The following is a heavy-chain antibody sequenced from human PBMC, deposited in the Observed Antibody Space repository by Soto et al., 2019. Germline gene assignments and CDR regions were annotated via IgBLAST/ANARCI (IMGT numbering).Heavy chain of an antibody. D-gene: IGHD3-22*01. Sequence: GGSLRLSCLPSGFTFTNAWMNWVRLTAGNGLEWVGRMKSKSDGETAEYAAPVKGRFIISRDDSTDTLYVEMNNLTSEDSAVYYCTTIVLVPFDHWGQGVWVTVS. CDR2: MKSKSDGETA. CDR1: GFTFTNAW. V-gene: IGHV3-15*01. CDR3: TTIVLVPFDH. J-gene: IGHJ4*02.